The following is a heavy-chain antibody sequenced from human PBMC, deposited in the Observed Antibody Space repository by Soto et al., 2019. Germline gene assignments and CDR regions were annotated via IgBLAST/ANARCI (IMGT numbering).Heavy chain of an antibody. CDR1: GFTFSSYW. CDR2: INPDASSI. D-gene: IGHD1-26*01. V-gene: IGHV3-74*03. Sequence: EVQLVESGGGLVQPGGSLRLSCAASGFTFSSYWMHWVRQVPGKGLVWVSRINPDASSIMYADSVKGRYTISKDDAKNTRYLQVNSLRAEDTDVYDCVRGRSANYYGLFDYWGQGTLVTVSS. CDR3: VRGRSANYYGLFDY. J-gene: IGHJ4*02.